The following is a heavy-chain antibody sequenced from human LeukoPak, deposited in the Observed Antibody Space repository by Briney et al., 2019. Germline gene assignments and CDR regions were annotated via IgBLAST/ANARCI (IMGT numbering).Heavy chain of an antibody. Sequence: GGSLRLSCAASGFPFSDYYMNWVRQAPGKGLEWVSSISASGSTTSYVDSVKGRFTISRDNSKNTVWLQMNSLRAEDSALYYCAKDDAILVRVNYFGMDVWGQGTTVIVSS. D-gene: IGHD2-21*01. CDR2: ISASGSTT. V-gene: IGHV3-23*01. CDR1: GFPFSDYY. CDR3: AKDDAILVRVNYFGMDV. J-gene: IGHJ6*02.